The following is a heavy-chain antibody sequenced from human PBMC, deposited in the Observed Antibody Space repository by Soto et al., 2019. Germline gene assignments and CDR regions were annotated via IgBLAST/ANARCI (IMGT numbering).Heavy chain of an antibody. Sequence: SETLSLTCAVSGVSIHNSHSFWGWIRQPPGKGLEFIGSVYYSGGANYNPSLKSRVTVSIDTSNNQFSLRVNSVTAADTAVYYCGRVVEGATRHTDFDSWGQGILVTVSS. J-gene: IGHJ5*01. CDR3: GRVVEGATRHTDFDS. V-gene: IGHV4-39*01. CDR2: VYYSGGA. CDR1: GVSIHNSHSF. D-gene: IGHD2-15*01.